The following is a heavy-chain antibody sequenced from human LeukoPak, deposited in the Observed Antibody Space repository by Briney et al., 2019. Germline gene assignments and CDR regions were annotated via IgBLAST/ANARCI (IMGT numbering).Heavy chain of an antibody. CDR3: ARTHPTYYYDSRRAFDI. J-gene: IGHJ3*02. D-gene: IGHD3-22*01. CDR2: IIPIFGTA. V-gene: IGHV1-69*13. Sequence: ASVKVSCKASGDTFSSYDISWVRQAPGQGLEWMGGIIPIFGTANYAQKFQGRVTITADESTSTAYMELSSLRSEDTAVYYCARTHPTYYYDSRRAFDIWGQGTMVTVSS. CDR1: GDTFSSYD.